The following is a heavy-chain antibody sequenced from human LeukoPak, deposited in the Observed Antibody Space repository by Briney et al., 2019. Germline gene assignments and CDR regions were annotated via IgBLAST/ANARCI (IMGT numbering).Heavy chain of an antibody. CDR2: ISAYNGNT. D-gene: IGHD3-3*01. J-gene: IGHJ4*02. CDR1: GYTFTSYG. V-gene: IGHV1-18*01. CDR3: ARAGGTITIFGVVIPGSRQYYFDY. Sequence: ASVKVSCKASGYTFTSYGISWVRQAPGQGLEWMGWISAYNGNTNYAQKLQGRVTMTTDTSTSTAYMELRSLRSDDTAVYYCARAGGTITIFGVVIPGSRQYYFDYWGQGTLVTVSS.